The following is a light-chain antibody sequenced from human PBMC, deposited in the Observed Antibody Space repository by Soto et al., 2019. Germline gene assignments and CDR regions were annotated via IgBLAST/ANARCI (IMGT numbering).Light chain of an antibody. CDR1: SSDVGGYND. CDR2: EVS. CDR3: SSYTSSGTYV. Sequence: QSALTQPASVSGSPGQSITISCTGTSSDVGGYNDVSWYQQHPGKVPKLVIYEVSNRPSGVSNRFSGSKSGNTASLTISGLQAEDEADYYCSSYTSSGTYVFGTGTKLTVL. V-gene: IGLV2-14*01. J-gene: IGLJ1*01.